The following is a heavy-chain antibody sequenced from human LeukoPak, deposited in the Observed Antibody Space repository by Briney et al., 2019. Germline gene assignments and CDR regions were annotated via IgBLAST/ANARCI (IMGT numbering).Heavy chain of an antibody. CDR2: ISSSRSFT. Sequence: GGSLRLSCAASGFSFSDHYMSWIRQAPGKGLEWVSYISSSRSFTDYADSVKGRFTISRDTAKNSLYLQMNSLRAEDTAVYYCARLRGYSYGLDYWGQGILVTVSS. J-gene: IGHJ4*02. D-gene: IGHD5-18*01. V-gene: IGHV3-11*03. CDR3: ARLRGYSYGLDY. CDR1: GFSFSDHY.